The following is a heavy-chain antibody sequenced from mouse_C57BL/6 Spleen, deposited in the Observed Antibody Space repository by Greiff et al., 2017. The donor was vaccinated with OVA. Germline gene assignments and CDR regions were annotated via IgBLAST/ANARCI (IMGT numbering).Heavy chain of an antibody. CDR2: IYPGDGDT. D-gene: IGHD3-3*01. Sequence: VQLQQSGPELVKPGASVKISCKASGYAFSSSWMNWVKQRPGKGLEWIGRIYPGDGDTNYNGKFKGKATLTADKSSSTAYMQLSSLTSEDSAVYFCARRAGTRETYYFDYWGQGTTLTVSS. V-gene: IGHV1-82*01. CDR3: ARRAGTRETYYFDY. J-gene: IGHJ2*01. CDR1: GYAFSSSW.